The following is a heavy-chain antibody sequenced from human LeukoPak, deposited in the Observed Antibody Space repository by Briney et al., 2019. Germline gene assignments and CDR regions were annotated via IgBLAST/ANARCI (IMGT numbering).Heavy chain of an antibody. CDR3: ARDHEYSSSWYGGYFDY. V-gene: IGHV4-34*01. CDR2: INHSGST. Sequence: PSETLSLTCAVYGGSFSGYYWSWIRQPPGKELERIGEINHSGSTNYNPSLKSRVTISVDTSKNQFSLKLSSVTAADTAVYYCARDHEYSSSWYGGYFDYWGQGTLVTVSS. CDR1: GGSFSGYY. J-gene: IGHJ4*02. D-gene: IGHD6-13*01.